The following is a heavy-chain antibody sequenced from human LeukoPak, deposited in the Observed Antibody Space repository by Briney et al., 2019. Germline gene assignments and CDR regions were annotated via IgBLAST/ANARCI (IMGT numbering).Heavy chain of an antibody. CDR2: ISSAGSTK. CDR1: GFTFNTYA. V-gene: IGHV3-30-3*01. J-gene: IGHJ3*02. Sequence: GGSLRLSCAASGFTFNTYAMHWVRQAAGMGLEWVAVISSAGSTKYYADSVKGRFTISRDNSKNTLYLQMNSLRAEDTAVYYCAKDIVFSPRSYYDFWSGYYTFDAFDIWGQGTMVTVSS. D-gene: IGHD3-3*01. CDR3: AKDIVFSPRSYYDFWSGYYTFDAFDI.